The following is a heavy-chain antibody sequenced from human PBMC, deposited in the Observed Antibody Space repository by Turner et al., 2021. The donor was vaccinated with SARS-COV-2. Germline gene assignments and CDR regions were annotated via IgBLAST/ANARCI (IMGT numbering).Heavy chain of an antibody. D-gene: IGHD3-16*01. Sequence: EVQLLESGGGLVQPGGSLRLSCAASGFTFSRYSSSSSTIYYADSVKGRFTISRDNAKNSLYLQMNSLRAEDTAVYYCARDDLGVWPPIKDYWGQGTLVTVSS. J-gene: IGHJ4*02. CDR2: SSSSTI. V-gene: IGHV3-48*01. CDR3: ARDDLGVWPPIKDY. CDR1: GFTFSRY.